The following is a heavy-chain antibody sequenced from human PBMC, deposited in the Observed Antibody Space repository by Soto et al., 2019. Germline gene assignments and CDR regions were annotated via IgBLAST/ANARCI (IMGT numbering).Heavy chain of an antibody. J-gene: IGHJ4*02. CDR3: ARQDTSGYAFDY. CDR1: GGSISSFD. V-gene: IGHV4-59*08. CDR2: ISYSGST. D-gene: IGHD3-22*01. Sequence: SETLSLTCTVSGGSISSFDWNWIRQSPGKGLEWIGYISYSGSTNYNPSLKSRVTISVGASKNQISQKISSINAADTAVYYCARQDTSGYAFDYWGQGTLVTVS.